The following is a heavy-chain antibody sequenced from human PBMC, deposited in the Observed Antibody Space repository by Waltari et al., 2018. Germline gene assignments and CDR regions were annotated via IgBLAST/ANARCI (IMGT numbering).Heavy chain of an antibody. D-gene: IGHD3-16*01. CDR1: GYTFTGYY. V-gene: IGHV1-2*02. J-gene: IGHJ4*02. Sequence: QVQLVQSGAEVKKPGASVKVSCKASGYTFTGYYLHWGGQAPGQGLEWMGWINPNSGGTNYAQKFQGRVTMTRDTSISTAYMELSRLRSDDTAVYYCARSPGLYGLCDYWGQGTLVTVSS. CDR3: ARSPGLYGLCDY. CDR2: INPNSGGT.